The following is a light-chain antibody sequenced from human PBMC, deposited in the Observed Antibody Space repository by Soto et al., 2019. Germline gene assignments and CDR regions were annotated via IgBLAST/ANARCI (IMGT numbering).Light chain of an antibody. V-gene: IGKV3-15*01. CDR2: DAS. CDR1: QSIRSH. CDR3: KKYDNWHFT. Sequence: EIVMTQSAATLSVSPVERATAYSRASQSIRSHLAWYQQKPGQAPRLLIYDASTRATGIQARFSGSGSGTEFTLTIRSMQSEDFAVYYCKKYDNWHFTLGHGPRLEIK. J-gene: IGKJ5*01.